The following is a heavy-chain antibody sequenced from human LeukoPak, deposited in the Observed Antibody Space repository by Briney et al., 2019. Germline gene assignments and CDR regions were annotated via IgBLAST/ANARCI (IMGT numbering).Heavy chain of an antibody. CDR2: INPNSGGT. CDR3: ARLYSGYGNNYYYMDV. J-gene: IGHJ6*03. D-gene: IGHD5-12*01. Sequence: ASVKVSCKASGYTFTGYYIHWVRQAPGQGLEWMGWINPNSGGTNYAQKFQGRVTMTRDTSISTAYMELSRLRSDDTAVYYCARLYSGYGNNYYYMDVWGKGTTVTVSS. V-gene: IGHV1-2*02. CDR1: GYTFTGYY.